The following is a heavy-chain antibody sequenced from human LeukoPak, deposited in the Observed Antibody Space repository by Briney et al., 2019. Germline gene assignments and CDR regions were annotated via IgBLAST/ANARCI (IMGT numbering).Heavy chain of an antibody. CDR3: AKGGGYGGLPFDY. Sequence: GGPLRLSCAASGFTFSSYGMHWLRQAPGKGLEGVAVISYDGSNKYDADSVEGRFTIHRNNSKDALDLQMNSLRAEDTAVYYCAKGGGYGGLPFDYWGQGTLVTVSS. V-gene: IGHV3-30*18. CDR1: GFTFSSYG. D-gene: IGHD5-12*01. CDR2: ISYDGSNK. J-gene: IGHJ4*02.